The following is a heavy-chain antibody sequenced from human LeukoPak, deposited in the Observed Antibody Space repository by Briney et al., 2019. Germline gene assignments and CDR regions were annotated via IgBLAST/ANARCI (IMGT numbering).Heavy chain of an antibody. CDR2: IWYDGSNK. CDR3: ARAGRIAAAGNWLFWIDYYYGMDV. J-gene: IGHJ6*02. V-gene: IGHV3-33*01. CDR1: GFTFSSYG. D-gene: IGHD6-13*01. Sequence: GGSLRLSCAASGFTFSSYGMHWVRQAPGKGLEWVAVIWYDGSNKYYADPVKGRFTISRDNFKNTLYLQMNSLRAEDTAVYYCARAGRIAAAGNWLFWIDYYYGMDVWGQGTTVTVSS.